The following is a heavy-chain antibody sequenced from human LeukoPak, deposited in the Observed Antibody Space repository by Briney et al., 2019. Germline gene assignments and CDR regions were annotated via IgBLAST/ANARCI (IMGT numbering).Heavy chain of an antibody. CDR1: GFTFSSYG. Sequence: GSLRLSCAASGFTFSSYGMSWVRQPPGKGLEWIGSIYYSGSTYYNPSLKSRVTISVDTSKNQFSLKLSSVTAADTAVYYCAGEQLGRYYFDYWGQGTLVTVSS. J-gene: IGHJ4*02. CDR3: AGEQLGRYYFDY. D-gene: IGHD6-13*01. CDR2: IYYSGST. V-gene: IGHV4-39*07.